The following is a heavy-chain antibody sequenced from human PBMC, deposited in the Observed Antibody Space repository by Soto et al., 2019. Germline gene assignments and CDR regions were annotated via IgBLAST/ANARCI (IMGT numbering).Heavy chain of an antibody. Sequence: GGSLRLSCAASGFTFSTYWMSWVRQAPGKGLEWVANIKQDGSEKYYVDSVKGRFTISRDNAKNSLYLQMNSLRAEDTAVYYCAKGGSGSYSNAFDIWGQGTMVTVSS. CDR2: IKQDGSEK. J-gene: IGHJ3*02. CDR3: AKGGSGSYSNAFDI. CDR1: GFTFSTYW. V-gene: IGHV3-7*04. D-gene: IGHD3-10*01.